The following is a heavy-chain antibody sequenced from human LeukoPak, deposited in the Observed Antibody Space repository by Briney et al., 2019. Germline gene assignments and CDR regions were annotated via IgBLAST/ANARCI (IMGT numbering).Heavy chain of an antibody. CDR3: ARGPSGYHNP. Sequence: PGGSLRLSCAASGFTFSNYAMHWVRQAPGKGLEYVSAISSNGHSTDYAISVKGRFTISRDNSKNTLYLQMNSLRAEDTAVYYCARGPSGYHNPGGQGTLVTVSS. D-gene: IGHD5-12*01. CDR2: ISSNGHST. CDR1: GFTFSNYA. J-gene: IGHJ4*02. V-gene: IGHV3-64*01.